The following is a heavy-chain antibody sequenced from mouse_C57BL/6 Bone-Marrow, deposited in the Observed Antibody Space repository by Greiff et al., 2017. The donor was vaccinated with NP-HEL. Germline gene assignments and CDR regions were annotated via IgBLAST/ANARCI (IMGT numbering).Heavy chain of an antibody. D-gene: IGHD1-1*01. Sequence: VKLMESGPELVKPGASVKISCKASGYTFTDYYINWVKQRPGQGLEWIGWIFPGSGSTYYNEKFKGKATLTVDKSSSTAYMLLSSLTSEDSAVYFCAKRGHYYGSRYWYFDVWGTGTTVTVSS. CDR3: AKRGHYYGSRYWYFDV. V-gene: IGHV1-75*01. CDR1: GYTFTDYY. J-gene: IGHJ1*03. CDR2: IFPGSGST.